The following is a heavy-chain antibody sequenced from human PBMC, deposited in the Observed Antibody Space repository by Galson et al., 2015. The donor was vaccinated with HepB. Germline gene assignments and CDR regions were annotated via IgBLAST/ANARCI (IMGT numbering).Heavy chain of an antibody. V-gene: IGHV1-69*10. J-gene: IGHJ6*02. CDR2: IIPILDIA. CDR3: ARSYCSSTSCFSWDYYFYNGMDV. D-gene: IGHD2-2*01. CDR1: GGTFSSYA. Sequence: SVKVSCKASGGTFSSYAISWVRQAPGQGLEWMGGIIPILDIANRAQKLQGRVTVTADKSTSTAYMELSSLRSEDTAMYYCARSYCSSTSCFSWDYYFYNGMDVWGQGTAVTVFS.